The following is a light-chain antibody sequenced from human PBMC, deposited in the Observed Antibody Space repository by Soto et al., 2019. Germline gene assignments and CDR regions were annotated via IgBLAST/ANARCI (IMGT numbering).Light chain of an antibody. CDR3: QQRRDWPLT. V-gene: IGKV3-11*01. J-gene: IGKJ4*01. Sequence: EIVLTQSPATLSLSPGERATLSCRASQSVSLHLAWYQQKPGQAPRLLIYAAFNRATAVTGRFSGSESGADFTLTSSSLEPEDVAIYYCQQRRDWPLTSGGGTTVDI. CDR2: AAF. CDR1: QSVSLH.